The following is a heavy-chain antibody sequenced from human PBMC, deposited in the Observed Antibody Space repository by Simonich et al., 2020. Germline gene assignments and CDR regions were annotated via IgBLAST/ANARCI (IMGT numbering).Heavy chain of an antibody. V-gene: IGHV4-34*01. CDR1: GGSFSGYY. J-gene: IGHJ3*02. Sequence: QVQLQQWGAGLLKPSETLSLTCAVYGGSFSGYYWSWIRQPPGKGLEWIGEINHSGNTNDNPSRKSRVTISVDTSKNQFSLKLSSVTAADTAVYYCARGKGWKNAFDIWGQGTMVTVSS. CDR2: INHSGNT. CDR3: ARGKGWKNAFDI. D-gene: IGHD1-1*01.